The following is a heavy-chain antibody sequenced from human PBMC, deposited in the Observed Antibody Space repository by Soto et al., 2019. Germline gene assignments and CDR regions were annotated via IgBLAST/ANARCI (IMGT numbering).Heavy chain of an antibody. CDR2: ISYDGSNK. V-gene: IGHV3-30*18. D-gene: IGHD1-1*01. CDR3: AKGARDDGGMDV. J-gene: IGHJ6*02. Sequence: QVQLVESGGGVVQPGRSLRLSCAASGFTFSSYGMHWVRQAPDKGLEWVAVISYDGSNKYYADSVKGRFTISRDNSKNTLYLQMNSLRAEDTAVYYCAKGARDDGGMDVWGQGTTVTVSS. CDR1: GFTFSSYG.